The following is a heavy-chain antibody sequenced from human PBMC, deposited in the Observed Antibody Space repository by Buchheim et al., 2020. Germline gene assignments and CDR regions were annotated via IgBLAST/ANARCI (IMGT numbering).Heavy chain of an antibody. J-gene: IGHJ4*02. CDR2: IWYDGSNK. Sequence: QVQLVESGGGVVQPGRSLRLSCAASGFTFSSYGMHWVRQAPGKGLEWVAVIWYDGSNKYYADSVKGRFTISRDNSKNTLYLQMNSLRAEDTAVYYCARDGKVLLWFGELSPYYFDYWGQGTL. V-gene: IGHV3-33*01. D-gene: IGHD3-10*01. CDR3: ARDGKVLLWFGELSPYYFDY. CDR1: GFTFSSYG.